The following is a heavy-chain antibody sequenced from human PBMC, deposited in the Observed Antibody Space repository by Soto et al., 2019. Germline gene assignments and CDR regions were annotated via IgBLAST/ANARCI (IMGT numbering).Heavy chain of an antibody. CDR3: AHRGYCSGTSCYHFDY. CDR1: GFSLSTSGVG. CDR2: IYWDDDK. J-gene: IGHJ4*02. V-gene: IGHV2-5*02. Sequence: QITLKESGPTLVKPTQTLTLTCTFSGFSLSTSGVGVGWIRQPPGKALELLALIYWDDDKRFSPSLKTRLTITKDTSKNQVVLTMTNMDPVDTATYYCAHRGYCSGTSCYHFDYWGQGTLVTVSS. D-gene: IGHD2-2*01.